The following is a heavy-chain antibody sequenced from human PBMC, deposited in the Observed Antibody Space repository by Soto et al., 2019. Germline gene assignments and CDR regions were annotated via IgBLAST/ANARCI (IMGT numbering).Heavy chain of an antibody. D-gene: IGHD3-3*01. CDR2: IKSKTDGGTT. CDR3: TTALTIFGVVPFYYYGMDV. Sequence: GGSLRLSCAASGFTFSNAWMNWVRQAPGKGLEWVGRIKSKTDGGTTDYAAPVKGRFTISRDDSKNTLYLQMNSLKTEDTAVYYCTTALTIFGVVPFYYYGMDVWGQGTTVTVSS. CDR1: GFTFSNAW. J-gene: IGHJ6*02. V-gene: IGHV3-15*07.